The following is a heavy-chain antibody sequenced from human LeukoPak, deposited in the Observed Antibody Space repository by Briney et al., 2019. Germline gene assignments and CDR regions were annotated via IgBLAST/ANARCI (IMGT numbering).Heavy chain of an antibody. CDR1: GFTFSNAW. D-gene: IGHD4-17*01. J-gene: IGHJ4*02. Sequence: GGPLRLSCAASGFTFSNAWMSWVRQAPGKGLEWVGRIKSKTDGGTTDYAAPVKGRFTISRDDSKNTLYLQMNSLKTEDTAVYYCTTGSYGDSREYYFDYWGQGTLVTVSS. CDR3: TTGSYGDSREYYFDY. CDR2: IKSKTDGGTT. V-gene: IGHV3-15*01.